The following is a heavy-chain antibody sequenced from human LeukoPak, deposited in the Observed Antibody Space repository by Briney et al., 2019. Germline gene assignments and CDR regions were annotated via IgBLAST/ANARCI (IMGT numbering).Heavy chain of an antibody. D-gene: IGHD6-19*01. V-gene: IGHV3-23*01. J-gene: IGHJ4*02. CDR2: ISGSGGST. CDR3: AKESTAYSSGWDPALDY. Sequence: GGSLRLSCAASGFTFRSYAMSWVRQAPGKGLEWVSSISGSGGSTYYADSVKGRFTISRDNSKNTLYLQMNSLRAEDTAVYYCAKESTAYSSGWDPALDYWGQGTLVTVSS. CDR1: GFTFRSYA.